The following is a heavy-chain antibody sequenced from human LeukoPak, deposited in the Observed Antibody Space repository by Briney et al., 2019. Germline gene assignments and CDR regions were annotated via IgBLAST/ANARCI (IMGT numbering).Heavy chain of an antibody. CDR1: GGSISSHY. V-gene: IGHV4-59*11. J-gene: IGHJ4*02. CDR3: ARAGRHCSSTSCYPTLDY. Sequence: SETLSLTCTVSGGSISSHYWSWIRQPPGKGLEWIGYIYYSGSTNFNPSLKSRVTISVDTSKNPFSLKLSSVTAADTAVYYCARAGRHCSSTSCYPTLDYWGQGTLVTVSS. D-gene: IGHD2-2*01. CDR2: IYYSGST.